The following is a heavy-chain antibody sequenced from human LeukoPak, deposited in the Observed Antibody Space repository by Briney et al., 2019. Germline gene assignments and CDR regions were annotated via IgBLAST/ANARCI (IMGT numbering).Heavy chain of an antibody. CDR2: IYHTGAI. CDR3: ARVSCTGGTCHLDS. V-gene: IGHV4-59*01. J-gene: IGHJ4*02. CDR1: GGSITHFF. Sequence: SETLSLTCTVSGGSITHFFWSFIRQPPTKGLEYIGYIYHTGAIDYNPSLKSRLTMSADKSTNQFSLNLRSVTAAATAVYYCARVSCTGGTCHLDSWGQGILVTVPS. D-gene: IGHD2-8*02.